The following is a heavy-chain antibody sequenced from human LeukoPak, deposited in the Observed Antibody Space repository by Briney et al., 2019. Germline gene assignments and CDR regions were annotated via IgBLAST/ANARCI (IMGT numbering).Heavy chain of an antibody. CDR3: GRGGVAAAGRPFDF. V-gene: IGHV4-34*01. CDR1: GGSFSGYY. Sequence: PSETLSLTCAVYGGSFSGYYWSWIRQPPGKGLEWIGEINHSGSTNYNPSLKSRVTISVDTSKNQFSLKLSSVTAADTAVYYCGRGGVAAAGRPFDFWGQGTLVTVSS. D-gene: IGHD6-13*01. CDR2: INHSGST. J-gene: IGHJ4*02.